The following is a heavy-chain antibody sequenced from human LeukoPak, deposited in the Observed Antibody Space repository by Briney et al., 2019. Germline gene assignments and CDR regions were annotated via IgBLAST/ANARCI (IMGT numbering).Heavy chain of an antibody. D-gene: IGHD1-26*01. CDR1: GGSISSYY. CDR3: ARGGSPVGATNDY. Sequence: SETLSLTCTVSGGSISSYYWSWIRQPPGKGLEWIGYIYYSGSTNYNPSLKSRVTISVDTSKNQFSLKLSSVTAADTAVYYCARGGSPVGATNDYWGQGTLVTVSS. CDR2: IYYSGST. V-gene: IGHV4-59*12. J-gene: IGHJ4*02.